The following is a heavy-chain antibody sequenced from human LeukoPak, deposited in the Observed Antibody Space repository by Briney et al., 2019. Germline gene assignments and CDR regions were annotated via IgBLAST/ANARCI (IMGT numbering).Heavy chain of an antibody. CDR2: MNPNSGNT. V-gene: IGHV1-8*01. CDR3: ARGSMIRGTADDY. D-gene: IGHD3-10*01. CDR1: GYTFTNYE. J-gene: IGHJ4*02. Sequence: ASVKVSCKASGYTFTNYEINWVRQATGQGLEWMGWMNPNSGNTGYAQKFQGRVTMTRNTSIRTAYMELSSLRSEDTAVYYCARGSMIRGTADDYWGQGTLVTVSS.